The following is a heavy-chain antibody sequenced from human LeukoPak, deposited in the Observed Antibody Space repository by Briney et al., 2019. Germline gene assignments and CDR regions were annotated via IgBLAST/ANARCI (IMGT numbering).Heavy chain of an antibody. CDR1: GYTFTGYY. D-gene: IGHD3-3*01. J-gene: IGHJ6*03. Sequence: ASVKVSCKASGYTFTGYYMHWVRQAPGQGLEWMGWINPNSGGTNYAQKFQGRVTMTRDTSISTAYMELSRLRSDDTAVYYCASRGITIFGVVNMDVRGKGTTVTVSS. V-gene: IGHV1-2*02. CDR2: INPNSGGT. CDR3: ASRGITIFGVVNMDV.